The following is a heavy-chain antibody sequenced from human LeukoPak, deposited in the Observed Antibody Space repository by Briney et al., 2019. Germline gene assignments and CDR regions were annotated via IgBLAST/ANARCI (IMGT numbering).Heavy chain of an antibody. CDR3: AGYDFWSGYFPH. CDR1: GGSFSGFY. CDR2: IYYSGST. V-gene: IGHV4-59*01. D-gene: IGHD3-3*01. J-gene: IGHJ4*02. Sequence: PSETLSLTCSVYGGSFSGFYWSWIRQPPGKGLEWIGYIYYSGSTNYNPSLKSRVTISVDTSKNQFSLKLSSVTAADTAVYYCAGYDFWSGYFPHWGQGTLVTVSS.